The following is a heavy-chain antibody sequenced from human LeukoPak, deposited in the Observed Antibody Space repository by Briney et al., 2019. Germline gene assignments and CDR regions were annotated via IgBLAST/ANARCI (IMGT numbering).Heavy chain of an antibody. CDR2: ISGSGGST. Sequence: PGGSLRLSCAVSGFTFSSYAMSWVRQAPGKGLEWSSAISGSGGSTYYADSVKGRFTISRDNSKNTLYLQINSLRADDTAVYYCAKDIPLYDYIWGSYRYAGEAFDYWGQGTLVTVSS. D-gene: IGHD3-16*02. V-gene: IGHV3-23*01. J-gene: IGHJ4*02. CDR1: GFTFSSYA. CDR3: AKDIPLYDYIWGSYRYAGEAFDY.